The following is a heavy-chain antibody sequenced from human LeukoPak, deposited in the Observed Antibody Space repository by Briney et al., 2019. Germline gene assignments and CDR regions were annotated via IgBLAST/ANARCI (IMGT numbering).Heavy chain of an antibody. V-gene: IGHV4-39*07. CDR3: GRSAGFVHFDH. D-gene: IGHD3-16*01. Sequence: SETLSLTCTVSGNSISSSSYYWVWIRQPPGKGLEWMGSINYYGKTYYNPSVKSRGTISVDTTKNQFSLMVRSVTAADTAVYYCGRSAGFVHFDHWGQGTLVTVTS. CDR2: INYYGKT. J-gene: IGHJ4*02. CDR1: GNSISSSSYY.